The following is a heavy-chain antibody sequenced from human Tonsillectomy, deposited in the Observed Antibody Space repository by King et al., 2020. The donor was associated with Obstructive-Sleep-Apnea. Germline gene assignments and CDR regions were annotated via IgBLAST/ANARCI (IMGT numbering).Heavy chain of an antibody. V-gene: IGHV3-30*03. CDR1: GFTFRDYA. CDR3: VVRGGLQNYFEY. Sequence: VQLVESGGGVVQPGRSLRLSCAASGFTFRDYAIHWVRLAPGKGLEWVTIISNDGIDKYYADSVKRRFTVSRDSSKNTVYLQMNSLRPEDTAVYYCVVRGGLQNYFEYWGQGTLVTVSS. J-gene: IGHJ4*02. CDR2: ISNDGIDK. D-gene: IGHD3-10*01.